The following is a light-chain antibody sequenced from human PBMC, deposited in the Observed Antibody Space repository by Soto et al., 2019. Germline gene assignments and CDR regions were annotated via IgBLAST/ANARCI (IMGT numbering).Light chain of an antibody. CDR3: QQYHTWPIT. Sequence: EIVMTQSPATLSVYPGERVTLSCRASQSVSSDLAWYQRKPGQAPRLLIDGASTRATGIPARFSGSGSGTEFTLTISSLQSEDCAIYYCQQYHTWPITFGGGTKVDIK. CDR2: GAS. CDR1: QSVSSD. J-gene: IGKJ4*01. V-gene: IGKV3-15*01.